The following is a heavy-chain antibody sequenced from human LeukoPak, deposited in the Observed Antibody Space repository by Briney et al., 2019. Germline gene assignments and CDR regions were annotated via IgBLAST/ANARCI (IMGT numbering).Heavy chain of an antibody. V-gene: IGHV1-69*13. J-gene: IGHJ3*02. Sequence: SVKVSCKASGGTFSSYAISWVRQAPGQGLERMGGIIPIFGTANYAQKFQGRVTITADESTSTAYMELSSLRSEDTAVYYCARDGFGVPSSGYHHDAFDIWGQGTMVTVSS. CDR2: IIPIFGTA. D-gene: IGHD3-22*01. CDR1: GGTFSSYA. CDR3: ARDGFGVPSSGYHHDAFDI.